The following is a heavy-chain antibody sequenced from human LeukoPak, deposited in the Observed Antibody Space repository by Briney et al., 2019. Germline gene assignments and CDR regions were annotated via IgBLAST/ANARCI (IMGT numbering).Heavy chain of an antibody. Sequence: GGSLRLSCAASGFTFSSYEMNWVRQAPGKGLEWVSYISSSGSTIYYADSVKGRFTISRDNAKNSLYLQMNSLRAEDTAVYYCARDYCSGGSCYSDYWGQGTLVTVSS. CDR1: GFTFSSYE. D-gene: IGHD2-15*01. V-gene: IGHV3-48*03. CDR3: ARDYCSGGSCYSDY. J-gene: IGHJ4*02. CDR2: ISSSGSTI.